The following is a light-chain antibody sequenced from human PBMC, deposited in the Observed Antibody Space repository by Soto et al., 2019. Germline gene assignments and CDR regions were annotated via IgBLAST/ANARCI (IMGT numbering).Light chain of an antibody. CDR2: DVS. Sequence: QSALTQPASVSGSPGQSITISCTGIGSNLGGYNFISWFQHHPDKAPKLIIFDVSSWPSGISDRFSGSKSGNTASLTISGLQAEDEADYYCSSYTTTRTYVFGGGTKVTVL. V-gene: IGLV2-14*03. J-gene: IGLJ2*01. CDR3: SSYTTTRTYV. CDR1: GSNLGGYNF.